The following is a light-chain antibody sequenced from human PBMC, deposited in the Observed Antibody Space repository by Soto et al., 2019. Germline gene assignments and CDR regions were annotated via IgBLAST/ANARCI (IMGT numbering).Light chain of an antibody. J-gene: IGLJ2*01. V-gene: IGLV2-23*01. Sequence: QSVLTQPASVSGSPGQSITISCTGTSSDVGSYNLVSWYQQHPGKAPKLMIYEGSKRPSGVSNRFSGSKSGNTASLTISGLQAEDEADYYCCSYAGSSTPHVVFRGGTKLTVL. CDR2: EGS. CDR1: SSDVGSYNL. CDR3: CSYAGSSTPHVV.